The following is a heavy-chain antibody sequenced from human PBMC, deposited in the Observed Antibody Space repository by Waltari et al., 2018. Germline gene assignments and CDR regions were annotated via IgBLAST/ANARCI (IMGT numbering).Heavy chain of an antibody. J-gene: IGHJ6*02. CDR3: ARGGYLTYYYYYGMDV. Sequence: QVQLVQSGAEVKKPGSSVKVSCKASGGTFSSYAISWVRQAPGQGLEWMGGIIPIFGTSNYAQKFQGSVTITTDESTSTAYMALSSLRSEDTAVYYCARGGYLTYYYYYGMDVWGQGTTVTVSS. D-gene: IGHD5-18*01. CDR1: GGTFSSYA. V-gene: IGHV1-69*05. CDR2: IIPIFGTS.